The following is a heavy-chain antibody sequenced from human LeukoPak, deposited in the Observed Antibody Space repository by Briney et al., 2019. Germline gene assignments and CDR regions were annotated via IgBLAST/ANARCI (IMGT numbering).Heavy chain of an antibody. D-gene: IGHD6-25*01. Sequence: PGGSLRLSCAVSGFAVSSNYMAWVRQTPGKGLEWVSVVLRGATTNYADSVKGRFTISTDNSKNMLYLQMKSLRADDSAVYYCARDGQASGTWFDFWGQGTPVTVSS. CDR1: GFAVSSNY. CDR3: ARDGQASGTWFDF. V-gene: IGHV3-66*01. J-gene: IGHJ4*02. CDR2: VLRGATT.